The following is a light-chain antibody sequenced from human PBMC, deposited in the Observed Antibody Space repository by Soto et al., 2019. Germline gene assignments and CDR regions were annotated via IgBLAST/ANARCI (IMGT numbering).Light chain of an antibody. CDR2: DNN. J-gene: IGLJ3*02. Sequence: QSVLTQPPSVSAAPGQKVTTSCSGSSSNIGNNYVSWYQQLPGTAPKFLIYDNNKRPSGIPDRFSGSKSGTSATLGITGLQTGDEADYYCGTWDSSLSAWVFGGGTKLTVL. CDR3: GTWDSSLSAWV. CDR1: SSNIGNNY. V-gene: IGLV1-51*01.